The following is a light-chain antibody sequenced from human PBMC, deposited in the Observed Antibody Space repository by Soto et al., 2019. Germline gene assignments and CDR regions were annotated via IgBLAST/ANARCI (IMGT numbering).Light chain of an antibody. CDR3: QQLHRYPRT. CDR1: QGISSY. V-gene: IGKV1-9*01. CDR2: AGS. J-gene: IGKJ2*01. Sequence: DIQLTQSPSLLSASIGDRVTITCRASQGISSYLAWYQQKPGKAPKLLIYAGSILQSGVSSRFGGRGSGTEYTLTIYGLQPEDFATYYCQQLHRYPRTFGQGTTL.